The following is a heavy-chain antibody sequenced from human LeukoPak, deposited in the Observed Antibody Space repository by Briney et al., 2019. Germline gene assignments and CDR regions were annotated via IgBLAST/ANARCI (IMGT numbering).Heavy chain of an antibody. D-gene: IGHD6-6*01. V-gene: IGHV3-7*01. J-gene: IGHJ4*02. CDR2: MNEDGSEK. CDR3: ASGVYHFDH. Sequence: GGSLRLSCAASGLTFSSYWMCWVRQAPGKGLEWVANMNEDGSEKYYPNSVKGRFTISRDNAKNSVYLQMNSLRAEDTAVYYCASGVYHFDHWGQGTLVTVSS. CDR1: GLTFSSYW.